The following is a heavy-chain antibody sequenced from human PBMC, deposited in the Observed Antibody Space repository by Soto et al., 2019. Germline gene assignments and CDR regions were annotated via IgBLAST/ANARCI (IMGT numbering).Heavy chain of an antibody. J-gene: IGHJ3*02. V-gene: IGHV3-23*01. CDR2: ISGSGGST. CDR3: AKVGSITMIVVVTDAFDI. CDR1: GFTFSSYA. Sequence: GGSLRLSCAASGFTFSSYAMSWVRRAPGKGLEWVSAISGSGGSTYYADSVKGRFTISRDNSKNTLYLQMNSLRAEDTAVYYCAKVGSITMIVVVTDAFDIWGQGRMVTVSS. D-gene: IGHD3-22*01.